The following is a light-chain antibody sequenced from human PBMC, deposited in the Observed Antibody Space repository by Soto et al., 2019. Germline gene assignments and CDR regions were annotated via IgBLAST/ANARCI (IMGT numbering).Light chain of an antibody. V-gene: IGLV1-40*01. J-gene: IGLJ1*01. CDR1: SSNIGAGYD. Sequence: QSVLTQPPSVSGAPGQRVTISCTGSSSNIGAGYDVHWFQQIPGTAPKLRIYEVSNRPSGVSNRFSGSKSGNTASLTISGLQPEDEADYYCSSYTSSSTYVFGTGTKVTVL. CDR2: EVS. CDR3: SSYTSSSTYV.